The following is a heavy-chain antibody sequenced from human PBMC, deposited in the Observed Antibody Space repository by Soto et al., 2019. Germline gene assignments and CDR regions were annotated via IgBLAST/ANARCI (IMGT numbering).Heavy chain of an antibody. D-gene: IGHD3-16*01. CDR3: ARLLSVSYEGYYYMDV. J-gene: IGHJ6*03. CDR2: MSGSGITI. Sequence: QVQLVESGGGLVKPGGSLRLSCSASGFAFKEYSMTWIRQAPGKGLEWVSLMSGSGITIHYADSMKGRFTISRDNAKNSLFLQMDSLRADDTAAYYGARLLSVSYEGYYYMDVWGKGTTVSVSS. V-gene: IGHV3-11*01. CDR1: GFAFKEYS.